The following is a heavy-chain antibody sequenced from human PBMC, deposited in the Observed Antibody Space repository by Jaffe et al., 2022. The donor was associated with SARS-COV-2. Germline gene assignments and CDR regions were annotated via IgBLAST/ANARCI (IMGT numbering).Heavy chain of an antibody. CDR2: IYSGGST. CDR3: ARLWFGELSPLWY. D-gene: IGHD3-10*01. V-gene: IGHV3-53*02. Sequence: EVQLVETGGGLIQPGGSLRLSCAASGFTVSSNYMSWVRQAPGKGLEWVSVIYSGGSTYYADSVKGRFTISRDNSKNTLYLQMNSLRAEDTAVYYCARLWFGELSPLWYWGQGTLVTVSS. CDR1: GFTVSSNY. J-gene: IGHJ4*02.